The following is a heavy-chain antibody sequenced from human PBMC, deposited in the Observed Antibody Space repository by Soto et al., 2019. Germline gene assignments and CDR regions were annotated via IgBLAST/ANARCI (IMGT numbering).Heavy chain of an antibody. J-gene: IGHJ6*02. V-gene: IGHV4-30-4*01. Sequence: SETLSLTCTVSGGSISSGDYYWSWIRQPPGKGLEWIGYIYYSGSTYYNPSLKSRVTISVDTSKNQFSLKLSSVTAADTAVYYCARDLVVVVVAATGPYGYGMDVWGPGTTVTVSS. CDR1: GGSISSGDYY. CDR3: ARDLVVVVVAATGPYGYGMDV. D-gene: IGHD2-15*01. CDR2: IYYSGST.